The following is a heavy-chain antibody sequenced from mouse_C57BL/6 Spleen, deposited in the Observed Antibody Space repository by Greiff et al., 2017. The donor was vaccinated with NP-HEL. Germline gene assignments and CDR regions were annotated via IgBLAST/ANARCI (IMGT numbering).Heavy chain of an antibody. V-gene: IGHV7-1*01. Sequence: DVKLVESGGGLVQSGRSLRLSCATSGFTFSDFYMEWVRQAPGKGLEWIAASRNKANDYTTEYSASVKGRFIVSRDTSQSILYLQMNALRAEDTAIDYCARDATMARGVFMDYWGQGTSVTVSS. CDR2: SRNKANDYTT. J-gene: IGHJ4*01. CDR1: GFTFSDFY. D-gene: IGHD1-1*02. CDR3: ARDATMARGVFMDY.